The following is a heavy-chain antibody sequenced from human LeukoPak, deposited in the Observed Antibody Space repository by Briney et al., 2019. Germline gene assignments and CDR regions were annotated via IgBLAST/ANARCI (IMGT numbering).Heavy chain of an antibody. D-gene: IGHD3-10*01. CDR3: AFYGSGGVY. V-gene: IGHV3-23*01. J-gene: IGHJ4*02. CDR1: GYSFSSYA. Sequence: SGGSLRLSCATSGYSFSSYAMTWVRQAPGKGLEWVSSISSSGGTTYYADSVKGRFTISRDNSKNTLYVQMNSLRAEDTAVYYCAFYGSGGVYWGQGTLVTVSS. CDR2: ISSSGGTT.